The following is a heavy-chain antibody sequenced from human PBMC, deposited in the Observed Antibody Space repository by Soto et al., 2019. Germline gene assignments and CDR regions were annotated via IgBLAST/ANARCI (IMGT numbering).Heavy chain of an antibody. CDR1: GFTFSSYA. Sequence: WGSLRLSCAASGFTFSSYAMSWVRQAPGKGLEWVSAISGSGGSTYYADSVKGRFTISRDNSKNTLYLQMNSLRAEDTAVYYCAKGGSLSFGMDVWGQGTTVTVSS. D-gene: IGHD2-15*01. J-gene: IGHJ6*02. CDR2: ISGSGGST. CDR3: AKGGSLSFGMDV. V-gene: IGHV3-23*01.